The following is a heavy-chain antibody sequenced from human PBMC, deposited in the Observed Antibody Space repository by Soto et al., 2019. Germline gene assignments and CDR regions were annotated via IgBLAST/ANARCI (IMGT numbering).Heavy chain of an antibody. Sequence: ASVKVSCKASGYTFITYGVTWVRQAPGQGLEWMGWITPYNGKTHYAQKFQYRVTMTTDTAATTAYMELRSLTSDDSAMYFCARDTSHYFDHWGQGMLVTVSS. J-gene: IGHJ4*02. CDR3: ARDTSHYFDH. CDR1: GYTFITYG. CDR2: ITPYNGKT. D-gene: IGHD2-2*01. V-gene: IGHV1-18*01.